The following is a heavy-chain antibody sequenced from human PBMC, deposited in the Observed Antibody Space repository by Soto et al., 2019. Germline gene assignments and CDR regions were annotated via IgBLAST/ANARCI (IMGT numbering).Heavy chain of an antibody. J-gene: IGHJ4*02. CDR2: ITNSGRST. V-gene: IGHV3-23*01. Sequence: GGSLRLSCAASGFTFSNYDMTWVRQAPGKGLEWVSTITNSGRSTYYADSVKGRFTISRDNSKNTLYLQMNSLRAEDTAVYFCAKRPASLICFDYWGQGALVTVSS. CDR3: AKRPASLICFDY. D-gene: IGHD3-10*01. CDR1: GFTFSNYD.